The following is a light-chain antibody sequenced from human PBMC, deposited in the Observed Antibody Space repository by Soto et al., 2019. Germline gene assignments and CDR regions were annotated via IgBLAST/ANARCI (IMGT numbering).Light chain of an antibody. CDR2: GAS. Sequence: EFVLTQAPRTLSLSPGERATLSCRASQSVSSRNLAWYQQIPGQAPRLLIYGASSRATGVPDRFSGSGSATDFTLTISRLEPEDFAVYYCQQYSRSRLTFGGGTKVDIK. CDR3: QQYSRSRLT. J-gene: IGKJ4*01. V-gene: IGKV3-20*01. CDR1: QSVSSRN.